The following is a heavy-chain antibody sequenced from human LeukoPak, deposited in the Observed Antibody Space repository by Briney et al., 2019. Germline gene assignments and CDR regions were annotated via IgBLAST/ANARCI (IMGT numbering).Heavy chain of an antibody. CDR3: ARGTSSLYYLDY. Sequence: GESLKISCKGSGYSFTSYWIGWVRQMPGKGLEWMGSIYPDESRTRYRPSFQGRVTISADRSLSNAYLQWSSLEASDTAMYFCARGTSSLYYLDYWGQGTLVTVSS. CDR1: GYSFTSYW. V-gene: IGHV5-51*01. D-gene: IGHD3-10*01. CDR2: IYPDESRT. J-gene: IGHJ4*02.